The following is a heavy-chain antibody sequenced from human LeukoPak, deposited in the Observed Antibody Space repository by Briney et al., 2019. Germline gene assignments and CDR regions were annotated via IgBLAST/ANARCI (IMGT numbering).Heavy chain of an antibody. CDR1: GFTLSSYW. J-gene: IGHJ6*02. D-gene: IGHD3-10*01. Sequence: GGSLRLSCAASGFTLSSYWMHWVRQAPDKGLVWVSRINSDGSSTNYADSVRGRFTISRDNAKNTLYLQMNSLRAEDTAVYYCARRITIFRGGTTFGMDVWGQGTTVTVSS. CDR2: INSDGSST. CDR3: ARRITIFRGGTTFGMDV. V-gene: IGHV3-74*01.